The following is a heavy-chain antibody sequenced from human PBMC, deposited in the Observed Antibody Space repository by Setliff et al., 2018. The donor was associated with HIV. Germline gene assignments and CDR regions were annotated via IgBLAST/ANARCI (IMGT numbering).Heavy chain of an antibody. CDR3: ARGLHSGTYWGTRPLGLDY. Sequence: KPSETLSLTCTVSGGYIFGYYWTWIRQPPGKGLEWIGYVHSNGDINYSPSLKSRITISLDTSRSQFSLKATSVTAADTAVYFCARGLHSGTYWGTRPLGLDYWGQGSLVTVSS. V-gene: IGHV4-59*08. CDR1: GGYIFGYY. J-gene: IGHJ4*02. D-gene: IGHD1-26*01. CDR2: VHSNGDI.